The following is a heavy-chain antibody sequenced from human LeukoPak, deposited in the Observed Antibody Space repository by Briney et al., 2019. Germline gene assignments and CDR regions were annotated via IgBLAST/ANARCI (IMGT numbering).Heavy chain of an antibody. V-gene: IGHV3-53*01. Sequence: GGSLRLSCAVSGFSVSDNFMSWVRQAPGKGLEWVSVIFNAGATLYADSVRGRFNIFRDDSKNTLYLQTNNLRVEDTAIYYCARWSYPWGQGTLVTVSS. CDR2: IFNAGAT. J-gene: IGHJ5*02. D-gene: IGHD3-10*01. CDR3: ARWSYP. CDR1: GFSVSDNF.